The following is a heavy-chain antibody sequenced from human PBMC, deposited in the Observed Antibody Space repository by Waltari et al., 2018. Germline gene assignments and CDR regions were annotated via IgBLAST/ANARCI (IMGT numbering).Heavy chain of an antibody. CDR1: GFTFSTSG. CDR3: AKDYDSSGYNPPQSGYFDY. V-gene: IGHV3-33*06. D-gene: IGHD3-22*01. J-gene: IGHJ4*02. Sequence: QVQLVESGGGVVQPGKSLRLSCAASGFTFSTSGMHWVRQAPGKGLEWVAHVWADGNAKYYADSVTGRFTISRDNSKNTLFLEMNSLRAEDTAVYYCAKDYDSSGYNPPQSGYFDYWGQGTLVTVSS. CDR2: VWADGNAK.